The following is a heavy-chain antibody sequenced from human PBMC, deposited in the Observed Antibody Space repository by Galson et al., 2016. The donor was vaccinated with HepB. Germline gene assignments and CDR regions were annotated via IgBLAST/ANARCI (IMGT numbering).Heavy chain of an antibody. CDR1: GGSISSSHYS. V-gene: IGHV4-39*01. CDR3: ATYLGGIVRASDY. Sequence: ETLSLTCPVPGGSISSSHYSCGWIRQPPGKGLEWIGNVYYSGSTYYNPSLKSRVTISVDTSKNQFSLKLTSVTAADTAVYYCATYLGGIVRASDYWGQGTLVTVSS. D-gene: IGHD1-26*01. J-gene: IGHJ4*02. CDR2: VYYSGST.